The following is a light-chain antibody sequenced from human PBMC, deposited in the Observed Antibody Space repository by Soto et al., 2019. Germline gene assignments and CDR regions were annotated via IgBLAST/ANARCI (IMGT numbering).Light chain of an antibody. CDR1: QGISNY. V-gene: IGKV1-27*01. CDR2: AAF. J-gene: IGKJ1*01. CDR3: QKYNSAPWT. Sequence: DIQMTQSPSSLSASVGDRVTITCRASQGISNYLAWYQQKPGKVPKVLIYAAFTLQSGVASRFSGSGSRTDFTLTISSLQPEDVAPYYCQKYNSAPWTFGQATKVQIK.